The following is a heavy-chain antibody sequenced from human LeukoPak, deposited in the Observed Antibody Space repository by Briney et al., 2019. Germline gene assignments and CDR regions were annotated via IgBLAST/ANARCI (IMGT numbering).Heavy chain of an antibody. V-gene: IGHV3-15*01. CDR1: GFTFSNAW. J-gene: IGHJ5*02. D-gene: IGHD3-16*01. CDR2: VKSKADGGAT. Sequence: GGSLRLSCAASGFTFSNAWMSWVRQAPGKGLEWVGRVKSKADGGATDYAAPMKGRFSISRDDSKNTLYLQMNSLRAEDTAVYFCAKGDKMLTWRRTYNRFDPWGQGTLVTVSS. CDR3: AKGDKMLTWRRTYNRFDP.